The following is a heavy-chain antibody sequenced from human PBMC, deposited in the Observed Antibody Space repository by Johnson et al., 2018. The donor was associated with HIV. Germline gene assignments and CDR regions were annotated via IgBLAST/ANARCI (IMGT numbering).Heavy chain of an antibody. D-gene: IGHD3-22*01. Sequence: QVQLVESGGGVVQPERSLRLSCAASGFTFSNYAMHWVRQTPGKGLEWVAVIWYDGSNKYYADSVKGRFTISRDNSKNTLYLQMNSLRAEDTAVYYCARVGRVYDSSGYAIDIWGQGTMVTVSS. CDR1: GFTFSNYA. CDR3: ARVGRVYDSSGYAIDI. CDR2: IWYDGSNK. J-gene: IGHJ3*02. V-gene: IGHV3-33*08.